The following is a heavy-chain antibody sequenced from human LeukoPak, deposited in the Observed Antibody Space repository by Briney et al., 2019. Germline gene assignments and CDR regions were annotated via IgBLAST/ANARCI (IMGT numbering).Heavy chain of an antibody. Sequence: SETLSLTCTVSGYSISSGYYWGWIRQPPGQGLEWIGSIYHSGSTYYNPSLKSRVTISVDTSKNQFSLKLSSVTAADTAVYYCAKNGAQGTLNYWGQGTLVTVSS. CDR2: IYHSGST. J-gene: IGHJ4*02. V-gene: IGHV4-38-2*02. CDR1: GYSISSGYY. CDR3: AKNGAQGTLNY. D-gene: IGHD4-17*01.